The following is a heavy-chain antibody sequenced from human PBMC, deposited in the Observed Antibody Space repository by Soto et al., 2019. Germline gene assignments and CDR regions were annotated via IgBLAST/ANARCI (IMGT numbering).Heavy chain of an antibody. V-gene: IGHV3-23*01. Sequence: GGSLRLSCAASGFTFSSYAMSWVRQAPGKGLEWVSAISGSGGSTYYADSVKGHITISADKSISTAYLRWSSLKASDTGMYYCATPDGFGMDVWGQGTTVTVSS. CDR3: ATPDGFGMDV. J-gene: IGHJ6*02. CDR1: GFTFSSYA. CDR2: ISGSGGST. D-gene: IGHD2-2*03.